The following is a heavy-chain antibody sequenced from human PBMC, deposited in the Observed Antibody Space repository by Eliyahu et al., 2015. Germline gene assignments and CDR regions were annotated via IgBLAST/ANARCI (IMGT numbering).Heavy chain of an antibody. CDR3: ARAPAGFRNWFDP. CDR2: TYYRSQWFN. Sequence: QVQLQQSGPGLVKPSQTLSLTCAISGDSVSSSSAAWYWIRQSPTAGLEWLGRTYYRSQWFNDYAISVKGRITVNADTSKNQFSLQLSSVTPEDTAVYYCARAPAGFRNWFDPWGQGTLVTVSS. V-gene: IGHV6-1*01. D-gene: IGHD2/OR15-2a*01. J-gene: IGHJ5*02. CDR1: GDSVSSSSAA.